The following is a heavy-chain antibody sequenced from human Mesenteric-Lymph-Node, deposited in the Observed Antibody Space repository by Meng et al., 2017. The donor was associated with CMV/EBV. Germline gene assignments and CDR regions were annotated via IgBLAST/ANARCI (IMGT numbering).Heavy chain of an antibody. CDR3: ASGAHAYYDFWSGRRFDY. CDR2: TYYSGST. J-gene: IGHJ4*02. D-gene: IGHD3-3*01. CDR1: GGSVSSIRNN. V-gene: IGHV4-61*01. Sequence: GSLRLSCTVSGGSVSSIRNNWGWIRQPPGKGLQWIGYTYYSGSTNYNPSLKSRVTISVDTSKNQFSLKLSSVTAADTAVYYCASGAHAYYDFWSGRRFDYWGQGTLVTVSS.